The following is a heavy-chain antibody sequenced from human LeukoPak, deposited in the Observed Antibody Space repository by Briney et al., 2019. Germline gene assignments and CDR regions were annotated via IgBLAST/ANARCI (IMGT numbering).Heavy chain of an antibody. CDR3: AKPARTDYVDY. CDR1: GGSISSSN. Sequence: PSGTLSLTCAVSGGSISSSNSWSWVRQPPGKGLEWVSGISGSGGSTYYADSVKGRLTISRENSKNTLYLQMNSLRAEDTAVYYCAKPARTDYVDYWGQGTLVTVSS. J-gene: IGHJ4*02. CDR2: ISGSGGST. D-gene: IGHD1-14*01. V-gene: IGHV3-23*01.